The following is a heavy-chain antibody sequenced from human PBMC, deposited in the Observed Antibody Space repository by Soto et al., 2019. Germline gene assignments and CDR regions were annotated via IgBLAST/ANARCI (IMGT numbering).Heavy chain of an antibody. J-gene: IGHJ4*02. CDR2: ISSSSTI. V-gene: IGHV3-48*02. Sequence: GGSLRLSCAASGFTFSSYSMNWVRQAPGKGLEWVSYISSSSTIYYADSVKGRFTISRDNAKNSLYLQMNSLRDEDTAVYYCARFGGSYRRDLDYWGQGTLVTVSS. CDR3: ARFGGSYRRDLDY. CDR1: GFTFSSYS. D-gene: IGHD1-26*01.